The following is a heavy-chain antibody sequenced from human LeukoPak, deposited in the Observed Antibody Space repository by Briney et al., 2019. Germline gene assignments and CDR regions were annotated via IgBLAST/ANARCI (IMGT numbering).Heavy chain of an antibody. D-gene: IGHD3-22*01. CDR2: IYHSGST. CDR1: GYSISSGYY. J-gene: IGHJ4*02. V-gene: IGHV4-38-2*02. Sequence: SETLSLTCTASGYSISSGYYCGWIRQPPEKGLEWIGRIYHSGSTYYNPSVKSRVTISVDTSKNQFSLKLSSVTAADTAVYYCARDKEIDDSSGYFYRYYFDYWGQGTLVTVSS. CDR3: ARDKEIDDSSGYFYRYYFDY.